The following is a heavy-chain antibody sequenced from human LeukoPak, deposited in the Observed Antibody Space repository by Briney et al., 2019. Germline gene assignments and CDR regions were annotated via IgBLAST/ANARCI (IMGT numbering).Heavy chain of an antibody. CDR2: IYTSGST. D-gene: IGHD3-10*01. CDR3: ASDDGSGSYYNFV. J-gene: IGHJ6*04. V-gene: IGHV4-4*08. CDR1: GASISSYY. Sequence: SETLSLPCTVSGASISSYYWSWIRQPPGKGLEWIGRIYTSGSTNDNPSLKSRVTISVDTSKNQFFLKLSSVTAPDTAVYYCASDDGSGSYYNFVWGKGTTVTISS.